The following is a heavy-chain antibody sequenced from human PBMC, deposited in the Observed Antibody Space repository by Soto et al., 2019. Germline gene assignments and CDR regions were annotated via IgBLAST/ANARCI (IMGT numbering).Heavy chain of an antibody. V-gene: IGHV4-31*03. CDR1: GGSISSGGYY. CDR3: ARDSTMVRGVGMDV. J-gene: IGHJ6*02. CDR2: IYYSGST. D-gene: IGHD3-10*01. Sequence: SETLSLTCTVSGGSISSGGYYWSWIRHHPGKGLEWIGYIYYSGSTYYNPSLKSRVTISVDTSKNQFSLKLSSVTAADTAVYYCARDSTMVRGVGMDVWGQGTTVTVSS.